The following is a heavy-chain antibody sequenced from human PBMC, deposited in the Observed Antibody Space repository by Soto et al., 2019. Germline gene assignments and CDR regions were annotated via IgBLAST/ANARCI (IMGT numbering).Heavy chain of an antibody. J-gene: IGHJ4*02. CDR2: IYHSGST. D-gene: IGHD2-2*01. CDR3: ARGRTFCISTSCYAWCFDY. Sequence: TLSLTCAVSGGSISSGGYSWSWIRQPPGKGLEWIGYIYHSGSTYYNPSLKSRVTISVDRSKNQFSLKLSSVTAADTAVYYCARGRTFCISTSCYAWCFDYWGQGTLVTVSS. V-gene: IGHV4-30-2*01. CDR1: GGSISSGGYS.